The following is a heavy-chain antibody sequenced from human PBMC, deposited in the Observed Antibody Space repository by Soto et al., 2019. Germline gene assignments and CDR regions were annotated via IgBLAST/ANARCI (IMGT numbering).Heavy chain of an antibody. Sequence: TLSLTCTVSGGSISSYYWSWIRQPPGKGLEWIGYIYYSGSTNYNPSLKSRVTISVDTSKNQFSLKLSSVTAADTAVYYCARQFSSSCHGFGYWGQGTLVTVSS. V-gene: IGHV4-59*08. CDR3: ARQFSSSCHGFGY. J-gene: IGHJ4*02. CDR1: GGSISSYY. CDR2: IYYSGST. D-gene: IGHD6-13*01.